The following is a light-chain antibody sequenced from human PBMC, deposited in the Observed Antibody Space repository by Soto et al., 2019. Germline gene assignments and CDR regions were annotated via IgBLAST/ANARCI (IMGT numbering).Light chain of an antibody. V-gene: IGKV3-15*01. CDR2: GVS. Sequence: EIVITHSPATLSVSPGERATLSCRASQTVSINLAWYQQRPVQAPRLLIYGVSTRATGIPARFSGSGSETEFTLTISSLQSEDSAIYFCQHYYTWPPAWTFGQGTKVDI. CDR3: QHYYTWPPAWT. CDR1: QTVSIN. J-gene: IGKJ1*01.